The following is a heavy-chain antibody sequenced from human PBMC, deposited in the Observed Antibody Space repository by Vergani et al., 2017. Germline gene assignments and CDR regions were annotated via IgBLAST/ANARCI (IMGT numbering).Heavy chain of an antibody. CDR2: INPNSGGT. D-gene: IGHD3-10*01. CDR1: GYTFTGYY. V-gene: IGHV1-2*02. Sequence: QVQLVQSGAEVKKPGASVKVSCKASGYTFTGYYMHWVRQAPGQGLEWMGWINPNSGGTNYAKKFQGRVTMTRETSISTAYMEVSRLRSDDAAVYYSARGLGAYYSSGSYYTPYDAFDIWGQGTMVTVSS. J-gene: IGHJ3*02. CDR3: ARGLGAYYSSGSYYTPYDAFDI.